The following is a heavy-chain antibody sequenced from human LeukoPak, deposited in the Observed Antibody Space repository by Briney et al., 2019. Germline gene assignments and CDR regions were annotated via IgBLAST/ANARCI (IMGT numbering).Heavy chain of an antibody. CDR2: INPSGGST. D-gene: IGHD1-26*01. V-gene: IGHV1-46*01. J-gene: IGHJ4*02. CDR3: ARGFVYSGSYPVPPDY. Sequence: ASVKVSCKASGYTFSSYYLHWVRQAPGQGLEWMGIINPSGGSTNYAQKFQGRVTMTRDTSISTAYMELSRLRSDDTAVYYCARGFVYSGSYPVPPDYWGQGTLVAVSS. CDR1: GYTFSSYY.